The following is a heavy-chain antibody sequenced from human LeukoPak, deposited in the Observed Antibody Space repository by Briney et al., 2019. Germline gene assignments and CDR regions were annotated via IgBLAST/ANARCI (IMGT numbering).Heavy chain of an antibody. CDR2: ISGRSSHI. Sequence: PGGSLRLSCSASGFSFSDYDMNWVRQAPGKGLEWDSAISGRSSHIYYGESVKGRFTISRDNARNSLYLQMDSLGVEDTAVYYCGRAFPPLRTSSAGDLRGQGTLVIVSS. CDR3: GRAFPPLRTSSAGDL. D-gene: IGHD3-16*01. J-gene: IGHJ1*01. CDR1: GFSFSDYD. V-gene: IGHV3-21*01.